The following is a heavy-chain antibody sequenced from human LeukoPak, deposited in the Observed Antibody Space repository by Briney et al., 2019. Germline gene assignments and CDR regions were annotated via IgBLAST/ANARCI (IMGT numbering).Heavy chain of an antibody. CDR1: GYTLTSYG. Sequence: ASVKVSCKASGYTLTSYGISWVRQAPGQGLEWMGIINPSGGSTSYAQKFQGRVTMTRDMSTSTVYMELSSLRSEDTAVYYCASYLSGWPMKYWGQGTLVTVSS. J-gene: IGHJ4*02. V-gene: IGHV1-46*01. D-gene: IGHD6-19*01. CDR2: INPSGGST. CDR3: ASYLSGWPMKY.